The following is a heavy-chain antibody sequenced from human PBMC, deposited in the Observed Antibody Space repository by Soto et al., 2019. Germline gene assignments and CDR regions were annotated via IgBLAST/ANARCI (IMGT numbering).Heavy chain of an antibody. V-gene: IGHV3-21*01. CDR2: ISSSSSYI. D-gene: IGHD3-3*01. Sequence: EVQLVESGGGLVKPGGSLRLSCAASGFTFSSYSMNWVRQAPGKGLAWVSSISSSSSYIYYADSVKGRFTISRDNAKNSLYLQMNSLRAEDTAVYYCAREGYYDFWSGYYTDYYYGMDVWGQGTTVTVSS. CDR3: AREGYYDFWSGYYTDYYYGMDV. CDR1: GFTFSSYS. J-gene: IGHJ6*02.